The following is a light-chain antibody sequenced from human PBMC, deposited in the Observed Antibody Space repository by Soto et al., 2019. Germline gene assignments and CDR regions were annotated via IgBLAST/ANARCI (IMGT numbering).Light chain of an antibody. CDR1: SSDVGGYNY. J-gene: IGLJ1*01. CDR3: SSYTSSSTLYV. CDR2: EVS. Sequence: ALTQPASVSGSPGQSITISCTGTSSDVGGYNYVSWYQQHPGKAPKLMIYEVSNRPSGVSNRFSGSKSGDTASLTISGLQAEDEADYYCSSYTSSSTLYVFGTGTKV. V-gene: IGLV2-14*01.